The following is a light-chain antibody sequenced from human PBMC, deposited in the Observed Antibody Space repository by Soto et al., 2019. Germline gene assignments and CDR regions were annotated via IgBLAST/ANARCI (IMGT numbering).Light chain of an antibody. J-gene: IGKJ2*01. CDR2: DAS. Sequence: EIVLTQSPGSLSSSPGDRVTLSCRASQSVSSTYFAWYQQKPGQAPRLLIYDASIMATGVPSRFRGSGSGTDFTLTISRLEPEDFAVYYCQQDGSSPHTFGGGTKLEIK. CDR1: QSVSSTY. CDR3: QQDGSSPHT. V-gene: IGKV3-20*01.